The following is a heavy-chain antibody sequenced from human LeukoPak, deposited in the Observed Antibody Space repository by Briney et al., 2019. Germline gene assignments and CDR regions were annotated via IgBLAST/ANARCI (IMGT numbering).Heavy chain of an antibody. Sequence: SVKVSCKASGGTFSGYAISWVRQAPGQGLEWMGRIIPIFGIANYAQKFQGRVTITADKSTSTAYMELSSLRSEDTAVYYCAREVVTTNRNWFDPWGQGTLVTVSS. V-gene: IGHV1-69*04. CDR1: GGTFSGYA. CDR3: AREVVTTNRNWFDP. CDR2: IIPIFGIA. D-gene: IGHD4-11*01. J-gene: IGHJ5*02.